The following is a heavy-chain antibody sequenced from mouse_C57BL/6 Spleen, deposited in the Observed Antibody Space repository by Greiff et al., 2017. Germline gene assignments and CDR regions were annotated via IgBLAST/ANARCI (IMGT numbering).Heavy chain of an antibody. CDR2: ISYDGSN. CDR1: GYSITSGYY. D-gene: IGHD1-1*01. Sequence: ESGPGLVKPSQSLSLTCSVTGYSITSGYYWNWIRQFPGNKLEWMGYISYDGSNNYNPSLKNRISITRDTSKNQFFLKLNSVTTEDTATYYCANYYGSSYDYFDYWGQGTTLTVSS. J-gene: IGHJ2*01. CDR3: ANYYGSSYDYFDY. V-gene: IGHV3-6*01.